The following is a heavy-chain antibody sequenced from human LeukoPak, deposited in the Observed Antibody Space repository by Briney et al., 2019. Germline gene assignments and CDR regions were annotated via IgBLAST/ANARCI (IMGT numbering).Heavy chain of an antibody. Sequence: GGSLRLSRAASGFTFSSYSMNWVRQAPGKGLEWVSSISSSSSYIYYADSVKGRFTISRDNAKNSLYLQMNSLRAEDTAVYYCARGAYCSSTSCFDFDYWGQGTLVTVSS. V-gene: IGHV3-21*01. D-gene: IGHD2-2*01. CDR2: ISSSSSYI. CDR3: ARGAYCSSTSCFDFDY. J-gene: IGHJ4*02. CDR1: GFTFSSYS.